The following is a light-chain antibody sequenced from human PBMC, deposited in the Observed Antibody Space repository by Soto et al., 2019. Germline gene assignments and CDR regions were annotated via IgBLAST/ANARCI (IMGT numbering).Light chain of an antibody. CDR1: QSVSSN. CDR2: GAS. Sequence: EIVMTQSPATLSVSPGERATLSCRASQSVSSNLAWYQLKPGQAPRLLIYGASTRATGIPARFSGSGSGTEFTLTIGCLQSEDVAVYYCQQYNNWPRTFGQGTKVEIK. V-gene: IGKV3-15*01. CDR3: QQYNNWPRT. J-gene: IGKJ1*01.